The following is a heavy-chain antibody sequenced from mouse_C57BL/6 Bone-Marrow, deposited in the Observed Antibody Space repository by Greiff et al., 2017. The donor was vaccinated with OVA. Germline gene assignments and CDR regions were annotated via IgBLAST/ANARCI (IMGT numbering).Heavy chain of an antibody. D-gene: IGHD1-1*01. J-gene: IGHJ1*03. V-gene: IGHV1-43*01. Sequence: VQLQQSGPELVKPGASVKISCKASGYSFTGYYMHWVKQSSEKSLEWIGEINPSTGGTSYNQKFKGKATLTVDKSSSTAYMQLKSLTSEDSAVYYCERCAYYCGSEDWYFDVWGTGTTVTVSS. CDR2: INPSTGGT. CDR1: GYSFTGYY. CDR3: ERCAYYCGSEDWYFDV.